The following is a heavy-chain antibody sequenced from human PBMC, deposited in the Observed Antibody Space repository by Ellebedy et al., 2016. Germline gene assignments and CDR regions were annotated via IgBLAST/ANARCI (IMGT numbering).Heavy chain of an antibody. CDR1: GYTFTSYY. J-gene: IGHJ6*02. CDR3: AREPVWLLAHRNLNYYYYGMDV. D-gene: IGHD2-21*02. Sequence: ASVKVSXXASGYTFTSYYMHWVRQAPGQGLEWMGIINPSGGSTSYAQKFQGRVTMTRDTSTSTVYMELSSLRSEDTAVYYCAREPVWLLAHRNLNYYYYGMDVWGQGTTVTVSS. V-gene: IGHV1-46*01. CDR2: INPSGGST.